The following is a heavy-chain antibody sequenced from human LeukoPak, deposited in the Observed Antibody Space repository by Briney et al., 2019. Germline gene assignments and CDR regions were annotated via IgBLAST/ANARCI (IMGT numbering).Heavy chain of an antibody. CDR3: ATGGTYFDF. J-gene: IGHJ4*02. CDR2: IYHSGNT. D-gene: IGHD3-16*01. Sequence: PSETLSLTCTVSGGSISSGDYYWSWIRQPPGKGLEWIGSIYHSGNTYYNPSLKSRVTISLHTSKNQFSLKLSSVTAADTAVYYCATGGTYFDFWGQGTLVTVSS. V-gene: IGHV4-39*07. CDR1: GGSISSGDYY.